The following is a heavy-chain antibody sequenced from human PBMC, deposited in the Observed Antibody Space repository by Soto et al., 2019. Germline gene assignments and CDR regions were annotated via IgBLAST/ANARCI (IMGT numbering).Heavy chain of an antibody. CDR1: GGSISSYY. D-gene: IGHD6-19*01. J-gene: IGHJ1*01. V-gene: IGHV4-59*01. Sequence: QVQLQESGPGLVKPSETLSLTCTVSGGSISSYYWSWIRQPPGKGLEWIGYIYYSGSTNYNPSLKSRVTISVDTSKNQFSLKLSSVTAADTAVYYCARESQQWLVRGYFQHWGQGTLVTVSS. CDR2: IYYSGST. CDR3: ARESQQWLVRGYFQH.